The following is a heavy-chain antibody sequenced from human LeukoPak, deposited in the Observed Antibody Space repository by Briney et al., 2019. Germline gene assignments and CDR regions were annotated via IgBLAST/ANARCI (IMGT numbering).Heavy chain of an antibody. V-gene: IGHV4-59*10. Sequence: SETLSLTCAVYGGSFSGYYWSWIRQPAGKGLEWIGRIYTSESTNYNPSLKSRVTISVDTSKNQFSLKLTSVTAADTAVYYCARQPRKYYYGSGSHYNDIDYWGHGTLVTVSS. D-gene: IGHD3-10*01. CDR3: ARQPRKYYYGSGSHYNDIDY. CDR2: IYTSEST. CDR1: GGSFSGYY. J-gene: IGHJ4*01.